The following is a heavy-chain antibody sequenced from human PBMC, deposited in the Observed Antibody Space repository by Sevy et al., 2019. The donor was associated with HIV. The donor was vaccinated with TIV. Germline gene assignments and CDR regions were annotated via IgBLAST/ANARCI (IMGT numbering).Heavy chain of an antibody. J-gene: IGHJ6*02. Sequence: GGSPRLSCAASGFTFSRHGMHWARQAPGKGLEWVAIISNDGSDKHYADSVKGRFTISRDNSKDTLYLQMNSLRLEDTAVYYCANSRGRYDGSSWLYYYYLMDVWGQGATVTVSS. CDR2: ISNDGSDK. CDR1: GFTFSRHG. D-gene: IGHD6-13*01. V-gene: IGHV3-30*18. CDR3: ANSRGRYDGSSWLYYYYLMDV.